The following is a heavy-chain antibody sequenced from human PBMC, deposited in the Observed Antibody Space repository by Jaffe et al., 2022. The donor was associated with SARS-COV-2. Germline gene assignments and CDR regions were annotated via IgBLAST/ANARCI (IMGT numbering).Heavy chain of an antibody. CDR1: GFTFSSYG. D-gene: IGHD3-9*01. CDR3: AKDYDILTGYLNYYYYYGMDV. J-gene: IGHJ6*02. Sequence: QVQLVESGGGVVQPGRSLRLSCAASGFTFSSYGMHWVRQAPGKGLEWVAVISYDGSNKYYADSVKGRFTISRDNSKNTLYLQMNSLRAEDTAVYYCAKDYDILTGYLNYYYYYGMDVWGQGTTVTVSS. V-gene: IGHV3-30*18. CDR2: ISYDGSNK.